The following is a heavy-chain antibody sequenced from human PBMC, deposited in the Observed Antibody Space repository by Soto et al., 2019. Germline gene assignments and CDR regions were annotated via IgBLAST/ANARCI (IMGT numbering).Heavy chain of an antibody. Sequence: QVQLVQSGPEVKKPGSTVTVSCTAPGGTFSSYGISWVRQAPGQGLEWMGGITPRFGIADYAQKFQGRVTITADESTNTAYMELSSLRSGDTAVYFCGRLAARRIDYWGQGTLVTVSS. D-gene: IGHD6-25*01. CDR2: ITPRFGIA. CDR3: GRLAARRIDY. V-gene: IGHV1-69*01. CDR1: GGTFSSYG. J-gene: IGHJ4*02.